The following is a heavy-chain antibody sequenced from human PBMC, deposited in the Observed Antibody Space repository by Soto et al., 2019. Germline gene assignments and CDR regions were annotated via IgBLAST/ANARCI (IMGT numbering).Heavy chain of an antibody. J-gene: IGHJ4*02. D-gene: IGHD1-26*01. V-gene: IGHV4-4*02. Sequence: QVQLQESGPGLVKPSGTLSLTCTVSGGSMSSSNWWHWVRQSPGKGLEWLGEAHHSGRTNYNPSLKSRVTIPVDKSKTHFSLKLSSGTAADAAVYYCARSEATGLDYWGQGTLVTVSS. CDR2: AHHSGRT. CDR1: GGSMSSSNW. CDR3: ARSEATGLDY.